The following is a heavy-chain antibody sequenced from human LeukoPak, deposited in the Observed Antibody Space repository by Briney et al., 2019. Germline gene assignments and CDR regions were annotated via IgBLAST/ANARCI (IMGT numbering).Heavy chain of an antibody. CDR2: IKQDGSEK. V-gene: IGHV3-7*01. CDR1: GFTFSSYW. CDR3: ARDLYRIVVVPHYFDY. D-gene: IGHD3-22*01. Sequence: GGSLRLSCAVSGFTFSSYWMSWVRQAPGKGLEWVANIKQDGSEKYYVDSVKGRFTISRDNAKNSLYLQMNSLRAEDTAVYYCARDLYRIVVVPHYFDYWGQGTLVTVSS. J-gene: IGHJ4*02.